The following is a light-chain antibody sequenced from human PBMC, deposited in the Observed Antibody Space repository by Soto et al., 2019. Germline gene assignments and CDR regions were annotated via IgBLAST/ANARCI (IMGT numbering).Light chain of an antibody. CDR1: SSDVGGYNY. Sequence: QSLLTQPPSASGSPGQSVTISCTGTSSDVGGYNYVSWYQQHPGKAPQLVIYGVNKRASGVPDRFSGSKSGNTASLTVSGLQAEDEADYYWSSYAGSNILYVFGTGTKDTVL. CDR2: GVN. V-gene: IGLV2-8*01. CDR3: SSYAGSNILYV. J-gene: IGLJ1*01.